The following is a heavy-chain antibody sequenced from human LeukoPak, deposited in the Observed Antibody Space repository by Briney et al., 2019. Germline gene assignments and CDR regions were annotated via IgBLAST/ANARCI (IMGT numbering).Heavy chain of an antibody. CDR1: GFTFSSYS. CDR2: ISSSSGTI. J-gene: IGHJ4*02. CDR3: ARGRFTFGGVFDY. V-gene: IGHV3-48*01. Sequence: GGSLRLSCAASGFTFSSYSMNWVRQAPGKGLEWVSYISSSSGTIYYADSVKGRFTISRDNAKNSLYLQMNSLRAEDTAVYYCARGRFTFGGVFDYWGQGTLVTVSS. D-gene: IGHD3-16*01.